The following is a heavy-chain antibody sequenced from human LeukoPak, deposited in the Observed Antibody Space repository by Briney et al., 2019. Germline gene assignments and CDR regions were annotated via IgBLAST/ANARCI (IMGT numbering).Heavy chain of an antibody. CDR2: NNPNSGDT. CDR1: GYRFSGNF. CDR3: ARAREVTGLTP. V-gene: IGHV1-2*02. D-gene: IGHD3-9*01. J-gene: IGHJ5*02. Sequence: ASVKVSCKASGYRFSGNFIHRVRQAPGQGLEWMAWNNPNSGDTNYAQKFQGRVTVTRDTSISTVYMDLSSLTYDDTAIYYCARAREVTGLTPWGQGTLVTVSS.